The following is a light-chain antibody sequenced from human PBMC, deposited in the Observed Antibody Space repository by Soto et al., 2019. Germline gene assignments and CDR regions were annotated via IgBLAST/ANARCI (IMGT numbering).Light chain of an antibody. Sequence: EIVLTQSPDTLSLSPGESATLSCRASQTVSITYLTWYQQKPGQAPRLLIFGASKRATGIPDRFSGSGSGRDFTLTISGLEPEDFAVYYCQQYGSSPLISFGQGTRLEIK. V-gene: IGKV3-20*01. J-gene: IGKJ5*01. CDR2: GAS. CDR1: QTVSITY. CDR3: QQYGSSPLIS.